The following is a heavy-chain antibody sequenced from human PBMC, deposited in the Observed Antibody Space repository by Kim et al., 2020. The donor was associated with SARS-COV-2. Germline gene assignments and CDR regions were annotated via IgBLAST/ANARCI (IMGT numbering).Heavy chain of an antibody. CDR2: IFYSGST. Sequence: SETLSLTCTVSGDSISSYYWSWIRQPPGKGLEWLGYIFYSGSTNYNPSLKSRVTISVDTSNNQFSLKLSSVTAADTAVYYCAPYYYDSSGFVDWGQGTLVTVSA. J-gene: IGHJ4*02. CDR3: APYYYDSSGFVD. D-gene: IGHD3-22*01. CDR1: GDSISSYY. V-gene: IGHV4-59*01.